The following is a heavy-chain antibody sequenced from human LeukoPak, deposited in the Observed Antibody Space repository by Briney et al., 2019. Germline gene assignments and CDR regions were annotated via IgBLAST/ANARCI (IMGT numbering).Heavy chain of an antibody. Sequence: NPSETLSLTCGVSGGSFSFYYWSWIRQPPGKGLEWIGEISQSGSTNYNPSLKSRVSISVDTSKNQFSLKLSSVTAADTAVYYCAGHLRITDYYSMDVWGKGTTVTISS. V-gene: IGHV4-34*01. CDR2: ISQSGST. J-gene: IGHJ6*03. D-gene: IGHD3-16*01. CDR1: GGSFSFYY. CDR3: AGHLRITDYYSMDV.